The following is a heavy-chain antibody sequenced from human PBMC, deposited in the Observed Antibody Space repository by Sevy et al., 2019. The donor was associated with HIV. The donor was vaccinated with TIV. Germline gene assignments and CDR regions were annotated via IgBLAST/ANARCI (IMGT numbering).Heavy chain of an antibody. CDR2: ISGSGGST. Sequence: GGSLRLSCAASGFTFSSYAMSWVRQAPGKGLEWVSAISGSGGSTYYADSVKGWFTISRDNSKNTLYLQMNSLRAEDTAVYYSAKEGDCYGSRSYLAYWGQGTLVTASS. CDR3: AKEGDCYGSRSYLAY. D-gene: IGHD3-10*01. V-gene: IGHV3-23*01. CDR1: GFTFSSYA. J-gene: IGHJ4*02.